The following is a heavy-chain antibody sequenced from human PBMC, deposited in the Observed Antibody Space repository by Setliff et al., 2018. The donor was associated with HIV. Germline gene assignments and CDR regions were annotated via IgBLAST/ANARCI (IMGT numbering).Heavy chain of an antibody. CDR2: IIPLFGTT. CDR1: GTFNNYA. V-gene: IGHV1-69*01. J-gene: IGHJ4*02. Sequence: GTFNNYAISWVRQAPGQGLEWVGGIIPLFGTTNYAQKFQGRVTITADESTNTAHMELNSLRSIDTAMYYCATVFYYNSESYSLDYWGQGMLVTVSS. D-gene: IGHD3-10*01. CDR3: ATVFYYNSESYSLDY.